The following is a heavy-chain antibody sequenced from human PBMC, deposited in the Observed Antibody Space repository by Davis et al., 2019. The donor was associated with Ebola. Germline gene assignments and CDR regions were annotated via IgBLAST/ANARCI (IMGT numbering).Heavy chain of an antibody. CDR2: IYPGDSDT. D-gene: IGHD6-6*01. CDR3: ARHSSVATREGSDY. J-gene: IGHJ4*02. CDR1: GYNFNKYW. V-gene: IGHV5-51*01. Sequence: PGGSLRLSCEASGYNFNKYWIGWVRQMPGKGLEWMGIIYPGDSDTRYSPSLQGPVTISADKSINTAYLQWSSLKASDTGVYYCARHSSVATREGSDYWGQGTLVIVSS.